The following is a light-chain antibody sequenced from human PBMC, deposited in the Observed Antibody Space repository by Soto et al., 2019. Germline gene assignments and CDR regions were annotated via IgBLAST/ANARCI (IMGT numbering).Light chain of an antibody. CDR1: QSISSW. V-gene: IGKV1-5*01. Sequence: DIQMTQSPSTPSASVGDRVTITCRASQSISSWLAWYQQKPGKAPKLLIYDASSLESGVPSRFSGSASGTEFTLSISSLQADDIATYYCQQYNSYPYTFDQGTKLEIK. CDR2: DAS. CDR3: QQYNSYPYT. J-gene: IGKJ2*01.